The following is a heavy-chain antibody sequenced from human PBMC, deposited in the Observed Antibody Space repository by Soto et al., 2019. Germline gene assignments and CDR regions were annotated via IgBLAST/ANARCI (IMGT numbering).Heavy chain of an antibody. CDR3: AKDLYVQPPSGWFDP. D-gene: IGHD1-26*01. J-gene: IGHJ5*02. CDR2: ITGRGDTT. CDR1: GFPFGDHA. V-gene: IGHV3-23*01. Sequence: GGSLRLSCAASGFPFGDHAMHWVRQAPGKGLEWVSAITGRGDTTYYADSVKGRFTVSRDNSKNTLFLQMMSLRAEDTAVYYCAKDLYVQPPSGWFDPWGQGTVVTVSS.